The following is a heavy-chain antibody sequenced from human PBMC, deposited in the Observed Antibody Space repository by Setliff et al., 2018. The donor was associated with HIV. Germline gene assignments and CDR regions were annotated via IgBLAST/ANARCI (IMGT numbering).Heavy chain of an antibody. V-gene: IGHV4-34*01. CDR3: ARGGLGVVGAIDY. CDR2: IIHSGGT. CDR1: GGSFSGYY. J-gene: IGHJ4*02. D-gene: IGHD2-15*01. Sequence: SETLSLTCAVYGGSFSGYYWTWIRQPPGRGLEWIGEIIHSGGTNYNRSLKSRVTILVDTSKNQFSLNLSSVTAADTAVYYCARGGLGVVGAIDYWSQGTLVTVSS.